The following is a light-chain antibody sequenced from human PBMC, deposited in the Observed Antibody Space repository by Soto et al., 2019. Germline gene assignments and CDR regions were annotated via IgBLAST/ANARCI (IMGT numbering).Light chain of an antibody. V-gene: IGLV1-47*02. CDR1: SSNIGSNY. Sequence: QSVLTQPPSASGAPGQRVTISCSGSSSNIGSNYVYWYQQFPGTAPKRLIYSNSQRPSGVPDRFSGSKSGTSASLAISGLRSEDEADHYCAAWDDSLSGYVFGTGTKVTVL. CDR3: AAWDDSLSGYV. J-gene: IGLJ1*01. CDR2: SNS.